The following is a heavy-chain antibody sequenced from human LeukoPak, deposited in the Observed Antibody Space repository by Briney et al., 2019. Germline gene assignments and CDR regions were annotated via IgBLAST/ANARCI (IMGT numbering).Heavy chain of an antibody. V-gene: IGHV4-34*01. D-gene: IGHD6-13*01. CDR2: INHSGST. CDR1: GGSFSGYY. J-gene: IGHJ6*02. Sequence: SETLSLTCAVYGGSFSGYYWSWIRQPPGKGLEWIGEINHSGSTNYNPSLKSRVTISVDTSKNQFSLKLSSVTAADTAVYYCASSEQQLIVSSPHYGMDVWGQGTTVTVSS. CDR3: ASSEQQLIVSSPHYGMDV.